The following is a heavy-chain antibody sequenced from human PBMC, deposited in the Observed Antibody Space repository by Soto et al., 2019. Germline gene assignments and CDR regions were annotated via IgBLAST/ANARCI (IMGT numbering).Heavy chain of an antibody. J-gene: IGHJ6*03. CDR2: INPSGGST. CDR3: AWSSAYYYYMDV. Sequence: ASVKVCCKASGYTFTSYYMHWVRQAPGQGLEWMGIINPSGGSTSYAQKFQGRVTMTRDTSTSTVYMELSSLRSEDTAVYYCAWSSAYYYYMDVWGKGTTVTVSS. V-gene: IGHV1-46*03. D-gene: IGHD3-10*01. CDR1: GYTFTSYY.